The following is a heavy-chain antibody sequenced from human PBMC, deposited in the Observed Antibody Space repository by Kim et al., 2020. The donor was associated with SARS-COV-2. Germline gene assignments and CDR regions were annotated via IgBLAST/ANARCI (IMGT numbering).Heavy chain of an antibody. V-gene: IGHV1-3*01. CDR2: INAGNGNT. CDR1: GYTFTSYA. Sequence: ASVKVSCKASGYTFTSYAMHWVRQAPGQRLEWMGWINAGNGNTKYSQKFQGRVTITRDTSASTAYMELSSLRSEDTAVYYCARAGGVIIFTGWFDPWGQGTLVTVSS. J-gene: IGHJ5*02. D-gene: IGHD3-10*01. CDR3: ARAGGVIIFTGWFDP.